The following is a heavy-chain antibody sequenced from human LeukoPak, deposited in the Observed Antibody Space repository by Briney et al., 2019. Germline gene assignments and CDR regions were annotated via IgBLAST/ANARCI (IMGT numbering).Heavy chain of an antibody. CDR2: IKEDGSEK. Sequence: PGGSLRLSCAASGFTFSSYWMSWVRQAAGKGLEWVVSIKEDGSEKYYVDSVEGRFTISRDNAKNSLSLQMNSLRVEETAMYYCARDYGGYWGQGTLVTVSS. V-gene: IGHV3-7*03. CDR1: GFTFSSYW. J-gene: IGHJ4*02. CDR3: ARDYGGY. D-gene: IGHD3-16*01.